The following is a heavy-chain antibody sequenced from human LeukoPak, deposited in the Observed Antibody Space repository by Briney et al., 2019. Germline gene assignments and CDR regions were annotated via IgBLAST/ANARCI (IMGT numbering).Heavy chain of an antibody. CDR1: GGSFSGYY. V-gene: IGHV4-34*01. J-gene: IGHJ4*02. CDR3: ARQGAGIFDY. CDR2: TNHSGST. D-gene: IGHD3-16*01. Sequence: PSETLSLTCAVYGGSFSGYYWSWIRQPPGKGLEWIGETNHSGSTNYNPSLKSRVTISVDTSKNQFSLKLSSVTAADTAVYYCARQGAGIFDYWGQGTLVTVSS.